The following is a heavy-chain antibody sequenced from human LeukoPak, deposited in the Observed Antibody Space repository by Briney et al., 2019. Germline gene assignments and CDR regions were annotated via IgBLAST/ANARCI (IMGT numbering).Heavy chain of an antibody. J-gene: IGHJ4*02. CDR3: AKDIGSSGYYYPDY. D-gene: IGHD3-22*01. V-gene: IGHV3-9*01. Sequence: GGSLRLSCAVSGFTFDDYAMPWVRQAPGKGLEWVSGINWNSGSIGYADSVKGRFTISRDNAKNSLYLQMNSLRAEDTALYYCAKDIGSSGYYYPDYWGQGTLVTVSS. CDR1: GFTFDDYA. CDR2: INWNSGSI.